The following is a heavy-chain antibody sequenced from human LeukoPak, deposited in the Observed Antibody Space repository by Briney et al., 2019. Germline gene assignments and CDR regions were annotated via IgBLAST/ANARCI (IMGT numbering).Heavy chain of an antibody. Sequence: GGPLRLSCAASGFTFSSYWMHWVRQAPGKGLVWVSRINSDGSSTSYADSVTGRFTISRDNAKNTLYLQMNSLRAEDTAVYYCAMNDDSSEGYGMAVWGQGTTVTVSS. CDR3: AMNDDSSEGYGMAV. D-gene: IGHD3-22*01. CDR2: INSDGSST. V-gene: IGHV3-74*01. CDR1: GFTFSSYW. J-gene: IGHJ6*02.